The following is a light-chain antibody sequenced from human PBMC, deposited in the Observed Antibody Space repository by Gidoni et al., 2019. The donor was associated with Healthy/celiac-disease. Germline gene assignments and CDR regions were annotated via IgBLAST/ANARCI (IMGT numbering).Light chain of an antibody. V-gene: IGKV3-11*01. Sequence: EIVLKQSPATMSLSPGERATISCRASQSVSSSFTWYQQKPGQAPRLLIYDASNRATGSPARFSGSGSVTDCTLTISSLEPEDFAGYYFQQRRNWPPELTFGGGTKVEIK. CDR3: QQRRNWPPELT. CDR1: QSVSSS. J-gene: IGKJ4*01. CDR2: DAS.